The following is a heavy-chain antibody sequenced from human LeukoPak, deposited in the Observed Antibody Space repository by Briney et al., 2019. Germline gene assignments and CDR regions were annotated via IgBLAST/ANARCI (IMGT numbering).Heavy chain of an antibody. D-gene: IGHD2-15*01. J-gene: IGHJ4*02. Sequence: PSETLSLTCPVSGGSIINYYWNWLRQPPGKGLEWIGQIYYSGSTNYNPSLKSRVTISVDTSKNQFSLKLSSVTAADTAIYYCARGRGGFYYFDYWGLGTMVTVSS. CDR3: ARGRGGFYYFDY. V-gene: IGHV4-59*01. CDR1: GGSIINYY. CDR2: IYYSGST.